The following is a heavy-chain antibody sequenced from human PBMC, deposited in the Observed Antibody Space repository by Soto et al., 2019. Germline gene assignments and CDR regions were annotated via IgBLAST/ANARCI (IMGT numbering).Heavy chain of an antibody. CDR1: GYTFTSYG. CDR2: ISAYNGNT. D-gene: IGHD1-26*01. V-gene: IGHV1-18*01. CDR3: ARDFIEITTRNNWFDP. Sequence: QVQLVQSGAEVKKPGASVKVSCKASGYTFTSYGISWVRQAPGQGLEWMGWISAYNGNTNYAQKLQGRVTMTTVTSMSTAYMELRSLRSDDTAVYYCARDFIEITTRNNWFDPWGQGTLVTVSS. J-gene: IGHJ5*02.